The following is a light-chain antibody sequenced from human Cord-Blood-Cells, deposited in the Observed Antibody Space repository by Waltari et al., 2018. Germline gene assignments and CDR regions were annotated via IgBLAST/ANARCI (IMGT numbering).Light chain of an antibody. V-gene: IGKV3D-20*01. CDR3: QQYGSSPPLT. J-gene: IGKJ4*01. Sequence: EIVLTQSPATLSLSPGERATLSCGASQSVSSSYLVWYQQKPGLAPRLLIYDASSRATGIPDRFSGSGSGTDFTLTISRLEPEDFAVYYCQQYGSSPPLTFGGGTKVEIK. CDR2: DAS. CDR1: QSVSSSY.